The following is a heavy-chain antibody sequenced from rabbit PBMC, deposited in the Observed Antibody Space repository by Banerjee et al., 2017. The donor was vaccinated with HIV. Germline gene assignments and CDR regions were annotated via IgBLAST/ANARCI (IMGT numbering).Heavy chain of an antibody. CDR3: AKDGGSDYDWAMDL. J-gene: IGHJ6*01. CDR2: INTGSGNA. V-gene: IGHV1S40*01. CDR1: GFDFSSNT. Sequence: QSLEESGGDLVKPGASLTLTCTASGFDFSSNTMCWVRQAPGKGLEWIGCINTGSGNAYYASWVISRFTISKTSSTTVALQMTSLTAADTATYFCAKDGGSDYDWAMDLWGPGTLVTVS. D-gene: IGHD8-1*01.